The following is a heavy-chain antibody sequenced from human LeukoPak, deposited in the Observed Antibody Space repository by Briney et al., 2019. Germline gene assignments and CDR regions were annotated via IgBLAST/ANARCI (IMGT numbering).Heavy chain of an antibody. D-gene: IGHD3-22*01. J-gene: IGHJ4*02. CDR2: LSGNGGLT. Sequence: PGGSLRLSCAASGFTFSSYAMTWVRQAPGKGLEWVSALSGNGGLTCYADSAKGRFIISRDNDKNTVYLQMNSLRVEDTAVYYCAKKGGYDSSGYYPLDSWDQGTLVTVSS. CDR1: GFTFSSYA. CDR3: AKKGGYDSSGYYPLDS. V-gene: IGHV3-23*01.